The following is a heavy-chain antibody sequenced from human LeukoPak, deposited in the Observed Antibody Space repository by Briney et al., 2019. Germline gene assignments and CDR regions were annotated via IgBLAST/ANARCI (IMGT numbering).Heavy chain of an antibody. CDR1: GGTFSSYA. V-gene: IGHV1-69*04. Sequence: ASVKVSCKASGGTFSSYAISWVRQAPGQGLEWMGRSIPILVIANYAQKFQGRVTITADKSTSTAYMELSSLRSEDTAVYYCARGPRFGDYYYYMDVWGKGTTVTVSS. D-gene: IGHD3-10*01. J-gene: IGHJ6*03. CDR3: ARGPRFGDYYYYMDV. CDR2: SIPILVIA.